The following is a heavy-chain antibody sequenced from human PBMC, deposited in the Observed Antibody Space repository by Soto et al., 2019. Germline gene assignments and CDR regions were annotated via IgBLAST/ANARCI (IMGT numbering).Heavy chain of an antibody. CDR2: IIPIFGTA. J-gene: IGHJ6*02. D-gene: IGHD3-10*01. V-gene: IGHV1-69*13. CDR1: GGTFSSYA. Sequence: SVKVSCKASGGTFSSYAISWVRQAPGQGLEWMGGIIPIFGTANYAQKFQGRVTITADESTSTAYMELSSLRSEDTAVYYCARDRGSGVTMVRGVRNYYYYGMDVWVQ. CDR3: ARDRGSGVTMVRGVRNYYYYGMDV.